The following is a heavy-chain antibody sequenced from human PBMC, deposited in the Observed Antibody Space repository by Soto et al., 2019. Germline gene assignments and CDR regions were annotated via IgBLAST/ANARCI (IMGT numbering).Heavy chain of an antibody. V-gene: IGHV6-1*01. CDR1: GDSVSSNSAA. CDR2: TYYRSRWYN. D-gene: IGHD1-7*01. J-gene: IGHJ6*03. Sequence: SQTLSLTCAISGDSVSSNSAAWIWIRLSPSRGLEWLARTYYRSRWYNDYAVSVRSRITVNPDTSKNQFSLQLTSVTPEDTAVYYCAGTTSHQWYYMDVWGKGTTVTVSS. CDR3: AGTTSHQWYYMDV.